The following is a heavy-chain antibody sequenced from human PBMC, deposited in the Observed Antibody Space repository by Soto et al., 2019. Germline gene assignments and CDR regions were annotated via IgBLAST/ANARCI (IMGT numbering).Heavy chain of an antibody. D-gene: IGHD7-27*01. V-gene: IGHV4-59*08. CDR2: IYYSGST. CDR3: AGRWGSYFDY. Sequence: QVQLQESGPGLVKPSETLSLTCTVSGGSISSYYWSWIRQPPGKGLEWIGYIYYSGSTNYNPSLKSRVTISVDTAKNQFPLNLGSVTAADRAVYYCAGRWGSYFDYWGQGTLVTVSS. CDR1: GGSISSYY. J-gene: IGHJ4*02.